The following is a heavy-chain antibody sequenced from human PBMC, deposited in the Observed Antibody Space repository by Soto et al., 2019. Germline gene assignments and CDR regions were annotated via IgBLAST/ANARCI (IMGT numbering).Heavy chain of an antibody. J-gene: IGHJ6*02. CDR1: GASITTYY. Sequence: SETLSLTCTVSGASITTYYWAWIRQPPGKGLDYIGHVYYTGSADYSPSLKSRVTMSVDTSKNQFSLKLSSVTAADTAVYYCAKLAGYRSGNSCHGDYAMDVWGQGTTVTVSS. CDR3: AKLAGYRSGNSCHGDYAMDV. V-gene: IGHV4-59*08. CDR2: VYYTGSA. D-gene: IGHD2-2*01.